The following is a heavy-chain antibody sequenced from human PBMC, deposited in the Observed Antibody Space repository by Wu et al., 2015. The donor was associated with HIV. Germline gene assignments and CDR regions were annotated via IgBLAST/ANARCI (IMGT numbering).Heavy chain of an antibody. V-gene: IGHV1-18*01. J-gene: IGHJ4*02. CDR3: AKVVHYYDGWGLDS. CDR2: LSAHNGNT. Sequence: QTHLRQSGPEVKRPGASVRVSCMASTYTFRTYGLAWVRQAPGQGLEWMGWLSAHNGNTNYAQKFQDRITISTDTSAKTAYLQLWSLKSDDTATYYCAKVVHYYDGWGLDSWGQGTLVTV. CDR1: TYTFRTYG. D-gene: IGHD3-16*01.